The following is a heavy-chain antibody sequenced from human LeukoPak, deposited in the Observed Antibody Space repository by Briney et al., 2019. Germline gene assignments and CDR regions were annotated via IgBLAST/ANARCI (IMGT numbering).Heavy chain of an antibody. CDR2: IYSGGGT. V-gene: IGHV3-53*01. J-gene: IGHJ4*02. CDR3: AKCGNSGCHLIDY. D-gene: IGHD5-12*01. CDR1: GFNVSTNY. Sequence: GGSLRLSCAASGFNVSTNYMSWVRQPPGKGLEWVSAIYSGGGTLYADSVKGRFTISRDNSKSTLYLQMDSLRAEDTAVYYCAKCGNSGCHLIDYWGQGTLVTVSS.